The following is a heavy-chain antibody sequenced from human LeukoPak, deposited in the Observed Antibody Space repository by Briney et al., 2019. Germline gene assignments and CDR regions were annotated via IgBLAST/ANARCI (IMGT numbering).Heavy chain of an antibody. D-gene: IGHD2-21*02. CDR2: TKPDGSAE. V-gene: IGHV3-7*01. CDR1: GFTFRNYW. J-gene: IGHJ4*02. Sequence: PGGSLRLSCAASGFTFRNYWMGWVRQAPGKGLEWVANTKPDGSAEYYADSVRGRFTTSRDNAKNSLYLQMNSLRAEDTAVYYCARHCGGDCYSALDYWGQGTLVTVAS. CDR3: ARHCGGDCYSALDY.